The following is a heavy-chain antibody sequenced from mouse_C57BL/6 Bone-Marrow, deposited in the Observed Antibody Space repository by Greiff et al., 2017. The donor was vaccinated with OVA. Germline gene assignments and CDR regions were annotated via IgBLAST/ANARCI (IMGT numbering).Heavy chain of an antibody. Sequence: QVQLQQSGAELVRPGTSVKVSCKASGYAFTNYLIEWVKQRPGQGLEWIGVINPGSGGTNYNEKFKGKATLTADKSSSTAYMQLSSLTSEDSAVYFCAREGGNPYAMDYWGQGTSVTVSS. CDR2: INPGSGGT. D-gene: IGHD2-1*01. V-gene: IGHV1-54*01. CDR3: AREGGNPYAMDY. CDR1: GYAFTNYL. J-gene: IGHJ4*01.